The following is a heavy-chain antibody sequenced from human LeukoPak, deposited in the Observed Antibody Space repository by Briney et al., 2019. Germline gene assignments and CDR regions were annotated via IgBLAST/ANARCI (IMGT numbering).Heavy chain of an antibody. J-gene: IGHJ4*02. CDR1: GFTFSSSA. Sequence: GGSLRLSCAASGFTFSSSAMSWVRQAPGKGLEWVAAISDTGRLSYCADSVNGRFTTSRDNSKNTLYLQVNSLRAEDTAVYYCAKGGKWDVTPFDYWGQGTLVTVSS. CDR2: ISDTGRLS. V-gene: IGHV3-23*01. CDR3: AKGGKWDVTPFDY. D-gene: IGHD1-26*01.